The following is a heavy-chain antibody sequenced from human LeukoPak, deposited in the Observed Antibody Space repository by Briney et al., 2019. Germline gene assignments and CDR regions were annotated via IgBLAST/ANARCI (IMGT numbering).Heavy chain of an antibody. V-gene: IGHV4-59*11. D-gene: IGHD3-22*01. CDR2: IYYSGST. CDR1: GGSISSHY. CDR3: ARAYDSSGSGAFDI. Sequence: PSETLSLTCTVSGGSISSHYWSWIRQPPGKGLEWLGYIYYSGSTNYNPSLKSRVTISVDTSKNQFSLKLSSVTAADTAVYYCARAYDSSGSGAFDIWGQGTMVTVSS. J-gene: IGHJ3*02.